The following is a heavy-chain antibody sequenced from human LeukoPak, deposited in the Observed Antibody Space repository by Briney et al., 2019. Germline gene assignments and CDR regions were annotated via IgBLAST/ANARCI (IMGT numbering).Heavy chain of an antibody. J-gene: IGHJ5*02. CDR1: GGTFSSYA. V-gene: IGHV1-69*06. D-gene: IGHD6-13*01. CDR2: IIPIFGTA. CDR3: ARNPLSTGEVSSWYNWFDP. Sequence: SVKVSCKASGGTFSSYAISWVRQAPGQGLEWMGGIIPIFGTANYAQKFQGRVTITADKSTSTAYMELSSLRSEDTAVYYCARNPLSTGEVSSWYNWFDPWGRGTLVTVSS.